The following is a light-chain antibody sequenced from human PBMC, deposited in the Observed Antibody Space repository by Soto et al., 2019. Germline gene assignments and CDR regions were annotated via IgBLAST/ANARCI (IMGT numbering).Light chain of an antibody. J-gene: IGKJ5*01. CDR2: GAS. Sequence: DIQVTQSPSSVSASVGDRVTITCRASQDIVGYLAWYQHKPGRTPELLIHGASRLQSGVPARFSGSGSGTDFTLSINSLQPEDFATYYCQQAYSFPITFGQGTRLDI. V-gene: IGKV1D-12*01. CDR1: QDIVGY. CDR3: QQAYSFPIT.